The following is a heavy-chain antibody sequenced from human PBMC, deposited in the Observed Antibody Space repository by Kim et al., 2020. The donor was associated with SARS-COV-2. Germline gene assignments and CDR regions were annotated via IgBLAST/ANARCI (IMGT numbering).Heavy chain of an antibody. D-gene: IGHD3-10*01. CDR3: ARENGSGSYYYYYYYGMDV. Sequence: GRFTISRDNAKNSLYLQMNRLRAEDTAVYYCARENGSGSYYYYYYYGMDVWGQGTTVTVSS. V-gene: IGHV3-11*06. J-gene: IGHJ6*02.